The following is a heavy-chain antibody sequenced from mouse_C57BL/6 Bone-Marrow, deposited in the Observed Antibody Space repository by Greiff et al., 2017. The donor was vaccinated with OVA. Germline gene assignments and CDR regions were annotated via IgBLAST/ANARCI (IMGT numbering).Heavy chain of an antibody. D-gene: IGHD1-1*01. CDR3: TPSTVVDY. J-gene: IGHJ2*01. V-gene: IGHV14-4*01. CDR1: GFNIKDDY. Sequence: VQLQQSGAELVRPGASVQLSCTASGFNIKDDYMHWVKQRPEQGLEWIGWIAPENGDTESASKFQGKATITADTSSNTAYLQLSSLTSEDTAVYYCTPSTVVDYWGQGTTLTVSS. CDR2: IAPENGDT.